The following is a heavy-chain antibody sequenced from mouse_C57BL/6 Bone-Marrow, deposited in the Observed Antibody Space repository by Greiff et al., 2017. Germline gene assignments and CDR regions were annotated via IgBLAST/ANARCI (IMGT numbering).Heavy chain of an antibody. Sequence: EVQRVESGGDLVKPGGSLKLSCAASGFTFSSYGMSWVRQTPDKRLEWVATISSGGSYTYYPDSVKGRFTFSRDNAKNTVYLQLSSVKSEDTAMYYCARQRRLRDYFDYWGQGTTLTVSS. CDR3: ARQRRLRDYFDY. D-gene: IGHD3-2*02. CDR1: GFTFSSYG. V-gene: IGHV5-6*01. J-gene: IGHJ2*01. CDR2: ISSGGSYT.